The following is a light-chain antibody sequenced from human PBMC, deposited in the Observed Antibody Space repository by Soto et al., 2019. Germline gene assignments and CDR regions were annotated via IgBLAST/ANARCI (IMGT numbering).Light chain of an antibody. V-gene: IGKV1-5*01. J-gene: IGKJ1*01. Sequence: DIQMTQSPSTLSASVGDRVTITCRASQSISSWLAWYQQKPGKAPKLLIYDASSLESGVQSRFSGSGSGTEFTLTISSLKPDDFATYYCQEYQSYSRRFGQGTKVEIK. CDR1: QSISSW. CDR2: DAS. CDR3: QEYQSYSRR.